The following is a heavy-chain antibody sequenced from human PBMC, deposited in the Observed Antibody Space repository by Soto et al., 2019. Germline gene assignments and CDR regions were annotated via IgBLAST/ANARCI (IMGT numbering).Heavy chain of an antibody. CDR1: CGTLPSFS. V-gene: IGHV1-69*13. D-gene: IGHD5-12*01. CDR2: IIPILGTA. Sequence: PVKGSSKGVCGTLPSFSFKWGRPAPRQRLEWMGGIIPILGTANYAQKFQGRVTITADESTSTAYMELSSLRSEDTAVYYCARAPWEVATISTFDYWGQGTLVTVSS. CDR3: ARAPWEVATISTFDY. J-gene: IGHJ4*02.